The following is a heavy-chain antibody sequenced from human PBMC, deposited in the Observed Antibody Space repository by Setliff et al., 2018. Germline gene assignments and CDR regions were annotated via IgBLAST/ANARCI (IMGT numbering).Heavy chain of an antibody. V-gene: IGHV1-2*06. D-gene: IGHD3-16*02. CDR3: AKQGYSDSLYAFDV. CDR2: IHPNTGST. CDR1: GYTFTAYY. Sequence: ASVKVSCKTSGYTFTAYYIYWVRQAPGHGLELMGRIHPNTGSTNYLQDFQGRVTITRDTSIYTVYMELTGLTSGDTAVYYCAKQGYSDSLYAFDVWG. J-gene: IGHJ3*01.